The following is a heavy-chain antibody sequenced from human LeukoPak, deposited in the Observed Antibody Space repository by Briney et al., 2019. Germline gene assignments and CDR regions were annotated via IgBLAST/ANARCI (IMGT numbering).Heavy chain of an antibody. Sequence: GGSLRLSCAASGFTFSSYSMNWVREAPGKRREEVSSISSSSSYIYYADSVKRRFTIYIHNAKNSLYLPMNSLRAEDTAVYYCARDLTYYDFWRGSYSYYYYMDVWGKGTTVTVSS. CDR1: GFTFSSYS. V-gene: IGHV3-21*01. D-gene: IGHD3-3*01. J-gene: IGHJ6*03. CDR3: ARDLTYYDFWRGSYSYYYYMDV. CDR2: ISSSSSYI.